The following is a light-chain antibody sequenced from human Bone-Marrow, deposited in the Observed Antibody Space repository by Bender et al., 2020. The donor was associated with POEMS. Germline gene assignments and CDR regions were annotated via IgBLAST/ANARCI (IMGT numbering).Light chain of an antibody. CDR3: SSWDDSLSGWV. CDR1: NSNIGAGYA. V-gene: IGLV1-50*01. Sequence: QPVLTQPPSVSAAPGQRVTISCTGTNSNIGAGYAVHWYQHLPGTAPRLFVYSNYQRPSGVPARFSGSKSGTSASLAISDIQSEDGGDYYCSSWDDSLSGWVFGGGTKLTVL. J-gene: IGLJ3*02. CDR2: SNY.